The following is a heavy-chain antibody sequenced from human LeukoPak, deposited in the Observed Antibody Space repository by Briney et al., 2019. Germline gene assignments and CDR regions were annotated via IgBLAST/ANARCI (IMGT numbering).Heavy chain of an antibody. CDR2: IKQDGSEK. V-gene: IGHV3-7*01. D-gene: IGHD4-17*01. Sequence: QSGGSLRLSCAASGFTFSSYGMHWVRQAPGKGLEWVANIKQDGSEKYYVDSAKGRFTISRDNAKNSLYLQMNSLRAEDTAVYYCAREGPSVTPYYWGQGTLVTVSS. CDR3: AREGPSVTPYY. J-gene: IGHJ4*02. CDR1: GFTFSSYG.